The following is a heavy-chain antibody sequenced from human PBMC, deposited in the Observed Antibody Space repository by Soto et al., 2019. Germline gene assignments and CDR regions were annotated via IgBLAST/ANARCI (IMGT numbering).Heavy chain of an antibody. CDR3: ASPKNYCSSTSCYEYYGMDV. Sequence: PSETLSLTCAVSCGSISSSNWWSWVRQPPGKGLEWIGEIYHSGSTNYNPSLKSRVTISVDKSKNQFSLKLSSVTAADTAVYYCASPKNYCSSTSCYEYYGMDVWGQGTTVTVSS. V-gene: IGHV4-4*02. CDR2: IYHSGST. J-gene: IGHJ6*02. D-gene: IGHD2-2*01. CDR1: CGSISSSNW.